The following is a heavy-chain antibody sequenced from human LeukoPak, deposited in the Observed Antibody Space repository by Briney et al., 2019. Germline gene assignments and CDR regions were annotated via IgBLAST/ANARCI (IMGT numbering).Heavy chain of an antibody. D-gene: IGHD2-2*01. CDR2: INHSGST. V-gene: IGHV4-34*01. J-gene: IGHJ6*03. CDR3: ARVLVPAAPWYYYYMDV. Sequence: SETLSLTCAVYGGSFSGYYWSWIRQPPGKGLEWIGEINHSGSTNYNPSLKSRVTISVDTSKNHFSLKLSSVTAADTAVYYCARVLVPAAPWYYYYMDVWGKGTTVTVSS. CDR1: GGSFSGYY.